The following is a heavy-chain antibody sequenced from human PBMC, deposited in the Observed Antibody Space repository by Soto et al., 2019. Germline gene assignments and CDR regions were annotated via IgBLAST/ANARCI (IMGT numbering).Heavy chain of an antibody. J-gene: IGHJ4*02. CDR3: ARDPPRRYSYGKGLDY. D-gene: IGHD5-18*01. CDR2: IVVGSGNT. V-gene: IGHV1-58*01. CDR1: GFTFTSSA. Sequence: GASVKVSWKASGFTFTSSAVQWVRQARGQRLEWIGWIVVGSGNTNYAQKFQERVTITRDMSTSTAYMELSSLRSEDTAVYFCARDPPRRYSYGKGLDYWGQGTLVTVSS.